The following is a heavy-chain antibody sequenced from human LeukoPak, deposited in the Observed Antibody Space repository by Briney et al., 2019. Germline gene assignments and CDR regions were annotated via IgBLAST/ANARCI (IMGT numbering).Heavy chain of an antibody. Sequence: GGSLRLSCSASGFSFSSDGMSWVRQAPGKGLEWVSGILGGAGSTYYADSVKGRFTISRDNSKNTLYLQMNSLRAEDTAVYYCAHGTVYQLDYWGQGTLVTVSS. CDR3: AHGTVYQLDY. CDR1: GFSFSSDG. J-gene: IGHJ4*02. D-gene: IGHD2-2*01. V-gene: IGHV3-23*01. CDR2: ILGGAGST.